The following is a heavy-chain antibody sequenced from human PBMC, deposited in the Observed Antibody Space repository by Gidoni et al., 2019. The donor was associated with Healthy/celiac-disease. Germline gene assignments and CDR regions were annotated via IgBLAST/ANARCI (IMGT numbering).Heavy chain of an antibody. J-gene: IGHJ6*02. D-gene: IGHD6-13*01. CDR2: ISSSSSTI. Sequence: EVQLVESGGGLVQPGGSLRLSCAASGFTFSSYSMNWVRQAPGKGLEWVSYISSSSSTIYYADSVKGRFTISRDNAKNSLYLQMNSLRDEDTAVYYCARRYSSSWAPPHYYGMDVWGQGTTVTV. V-gene: IGHV3-48*02. CDR1: GFTFSSYS. CDR3: ARRYSSSWAPPHYYGMDV.